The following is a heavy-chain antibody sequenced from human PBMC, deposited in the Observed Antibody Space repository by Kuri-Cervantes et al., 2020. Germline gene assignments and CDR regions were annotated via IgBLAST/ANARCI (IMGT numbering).Heavy chain of an antibody. D-gene: IGHD3-3*01. V-gene: IGHV4-34*01. CDR2: INHSGST. Sequence: SETLSLTCAVYGGSFSGYYWSWIRQPPGKGLEWIGEINHSGSTNYNPSLKSRVTISVDTSKNQFSLKLSSVTAADTAVYYCARGRSGDNYDFWSGYYNYYYYYGMDVWGQGTTVTVSS. J-gene: IGHJ6*02. CDR3: ARGRSGDNYDFWSGYYNYYYYYGMDV. CDR1: GGSFSGYY.